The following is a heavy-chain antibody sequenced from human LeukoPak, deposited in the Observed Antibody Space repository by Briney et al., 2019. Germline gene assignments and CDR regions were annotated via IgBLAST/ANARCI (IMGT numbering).Heavy chain of an antibody. Sequence: SGGSLRLSCAASGFTLSNYDMNWVRQAPGKGLEWVSSISTSSRYIYYKDSVRGRFTISSDDAKNSLYLEMNSLRAEDTAVYYCARADCSSSTCYLRRSWFDPWGQGTLVTVSS. CDR1: GFTLSNYD. CDR2: ISTSSRYI. CDR3: ARADCSSSTCYLRRSWFDP. V-gene: IGHV3-21*01. J-gene: IGHJ5*02. D-gene: IGHD2-2*01.